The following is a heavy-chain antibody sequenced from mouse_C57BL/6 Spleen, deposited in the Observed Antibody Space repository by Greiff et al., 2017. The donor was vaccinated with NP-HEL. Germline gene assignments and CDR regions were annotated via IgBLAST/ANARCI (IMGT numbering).Heavy chain of an antibody. CDR3: AREHDYYGSLDY. V-gene: IGHV1-80*01. J-gene: IGHJ2*01. D-gene: IGHD1-1*01. CDR1: GYAFNSYW. CDR2: IYPGDGDT. Sequence: QVQLQQPGAELVKPGASVKISCKASGYAFNSYWMNWVKQRPGKGLEWIGQIYPGDGDTNYNGKFKGKATLTADKSSSTAYMQLSSLTSEDSAVYFCAREHDYYGSLDYWGQGTTLTVSS.